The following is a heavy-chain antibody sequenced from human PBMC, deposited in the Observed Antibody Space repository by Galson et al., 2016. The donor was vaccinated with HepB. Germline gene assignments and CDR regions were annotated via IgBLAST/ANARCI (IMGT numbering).Heavy chain of an antibody. V-gene: IGHV3-7*01. CDR2: IKGDGSEK. Sequence: GLEYVACIKGDGSEKHYVDSVRGRFTISRDNARNSVSLQMNSLRAEDTAVYYCTNSGDYHFYGLGVWGQGTTVTVSS. CDR3: TNSGDYHFYGLGV. D-gene: IGHD1-1*01. J-gene: IGHJ6*02.